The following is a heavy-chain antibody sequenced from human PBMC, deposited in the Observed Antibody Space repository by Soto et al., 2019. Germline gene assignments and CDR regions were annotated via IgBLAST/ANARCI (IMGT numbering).Heavy chain of an antibody. J-gene: IGHJ4*02. CDR2: IYHSGST. CDR1: GGSISSGGYS. Sequence: SETLSLTCTVSGGSISSGGYSWSWIRQPPGKGLEWIGYIYHSGSTYYNPSLKSRVTISVDRSKNQFSLKLSSVTAADTAVYYCARASTTVTTLDYWGQGTLVTVS. D-gene: IGHD4-17*01. V-gene: IGHV4-30-2*01. CDR3: ARASTTVTTLDY.